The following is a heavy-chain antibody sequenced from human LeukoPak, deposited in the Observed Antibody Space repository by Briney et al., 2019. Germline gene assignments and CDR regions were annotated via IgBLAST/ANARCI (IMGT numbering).Heavy chain of an antibody. J-gene: IGHJ4*02. CDR3: ASKSSDHGELRFDY. D-gene: IGHD4-17*01. V-gene: IGHV4-59*01. Sequence: SETLSLTCTMSGDSTNTYFWSWIRQPPGKGLEWIGYIYYTGTTNYNPSLRSRVTISVDTSKNQFSLRLSSVTATDTAVYYCASKSSDHGELRFDYWGQGTLVTVSS. CDR1: GDSTNTYF. CDR2: IYYTGTT.